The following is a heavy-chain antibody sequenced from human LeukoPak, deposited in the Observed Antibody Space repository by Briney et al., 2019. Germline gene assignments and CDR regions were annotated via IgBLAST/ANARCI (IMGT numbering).Heavy chain of an antibody. Sequence: GGSLRLSCAASGFTSSSYWMHWVRQAPGKGLVWVSRINSDGSSTSYADSVKGRFTISRDNAKNTLYLQMNSLGAEDSDVYYCARAYYDILTGYPPPEYWGQGTLVTVSS. D-gene: IGHD3-9*01. V-gene: IGHV3-74*01. CDR2: INSDGSST. CDR1: GFTSSSYW. CDR3: ARAYYDILTGYPPPEY. J-gene: IGHJ4*02.